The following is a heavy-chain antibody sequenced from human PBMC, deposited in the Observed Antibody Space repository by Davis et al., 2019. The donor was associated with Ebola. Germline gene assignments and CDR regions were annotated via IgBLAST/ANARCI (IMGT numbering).Heavy chain of an antibody. J-gene: IGHJ6*02. Sequence: GESLKISCAASGFTLGYYGMHWVRQAPGQGLEWVAVIWDDGSKKEYVDSVKGRFTVSRDNSKNTVYLQMNSLRAEETAVYYCARDWFCSGSNCYRGGMDGWGQGTTVIVS. CDR3: ARDWFCSGSNCYRGGMDG. CDR1: GFTLGYYG. CDR2: IWDDGSKK. D-gene: IGHD6-13*01. V-gene: IGHV3-33*01.